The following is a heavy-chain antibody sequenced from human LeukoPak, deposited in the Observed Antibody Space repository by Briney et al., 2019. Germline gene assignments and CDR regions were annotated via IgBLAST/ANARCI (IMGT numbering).Heavy chain of an antibody. Sequence: GGSLRLSCAASGFTFSGFAMSWVRRTPGKGLEWVSGISGTGDNTLYAASVKGRFTVSRDNSKNTLYLEINSLRAEDTAIYYCTKMKGHPLQKYYMDVWEQGTTVTVSS. CDR3: TKMKGHPLQKYYMDV. V-gene: IGHV3-23*01. CDR1: GFTFSGFA. D-gene: IGHD2/OR15-2a*01. CDR2: ISGTGDNT. J-gene: IGHJ6*01.